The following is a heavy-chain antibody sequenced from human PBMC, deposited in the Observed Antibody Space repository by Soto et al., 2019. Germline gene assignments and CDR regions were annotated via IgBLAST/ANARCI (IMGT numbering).Heavy chain of an antibody. J-gene: IGHJ6*02. V-gene: IGHV3-30*18. D-gene: IGHD3-3*01. CDR3: AKDPTPREYYDFWSGSPHDYYYGMDV. Sequence: PGGSLRLSCAASGFTFSSYGMHWVRQAPGKGLEWVAVISYDGSNKYYADSVKGRFTISRDNSKNTLYLQMNSLRAEDTAVYYCAKDPTPREYYDFWSGSPHDYYYGMDVWGQGTTVTVSS. CDR2: ISYDGSNK. CDR1: GFTFSSYG.